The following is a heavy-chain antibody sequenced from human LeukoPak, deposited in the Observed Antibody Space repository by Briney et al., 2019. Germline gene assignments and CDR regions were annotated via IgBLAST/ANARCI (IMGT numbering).Heavy chain of an antibody. J-gene: IGHJ6*03. CDR3: ARTPMVRGVTRTDYYYMDV. D-gene: IGHD3-10*01. V-gene: IGHV1-2*02. CDR2: INPNSGGT. CDR1: GYTFTGYY. Sequence: GASVKVSCKASGYTFTGYYMHWVRQAPGQGLEWMGWINPNSGGTNYAQKFQGRVTMTRDTSISTAYMGLSRLRSDDTAVYYCARTPMVRGVTRTDYYYMDVWGKGTTVTVSS.